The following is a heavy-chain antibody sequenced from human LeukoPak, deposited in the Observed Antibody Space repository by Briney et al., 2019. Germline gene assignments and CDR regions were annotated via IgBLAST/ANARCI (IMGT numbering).Heavy chain of an antibody. CDR3: ARGTSLTGTTTQPTFDY. D-gene: IGHD1-7*01. V-gene: IGHV3-13*01. J-gene: IGHJ4*02. CDR2: IGTAGDT. Sequence: GGSLRLSCAAFGFTFSSYDMHWVRQATGKGLEWVSAIGTAGDTYYPGSVKGRFTISRENAKNSLYLQMNSLRAGDTAVYYCARGTSLTGTTTQPTFDYWGQGTLVTVSS. CDR1: GFTFSSYD.